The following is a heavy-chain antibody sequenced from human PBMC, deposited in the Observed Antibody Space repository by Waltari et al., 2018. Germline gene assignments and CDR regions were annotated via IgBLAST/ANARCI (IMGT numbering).Heavy chain of an antibody. CDR1: GFTFISYS. J-gene: IGHJ4*02. D-gene: IGHD2-21*02. Sequence: EVQLVESGGGLVKPGGSLRLSCAASGFTFISYSMNWVRQAPGKGLEWVSSISSSSSYIYYADSVKGRFTISRDNAKNSLYLQMNSLRAEDTAVYYCARDHGGNSEDFDYWGQGTLVTVSS. CDR2: ISSSSSYI. CDR3: ARDHGGNSEDFDY. V-gene: IGHV3-21*01.